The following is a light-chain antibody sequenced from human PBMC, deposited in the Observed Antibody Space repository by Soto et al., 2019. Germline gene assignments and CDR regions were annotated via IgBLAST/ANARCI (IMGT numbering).Light chain of an antibody. CDR2: EVT. J-gene: IGLJ2*01. CDR1: SSDVGGNKY. V-gene: IGLV2-14*01. CDR3: SSYTTSNSVV. Sequence: QSVLTQPASVSGSPGQSVTISCTGTSSDVGGNKYVSWYQQRPGKAPKVVIFEVTNRPSGVSNRFSGSKSGNTASLTISGLQAEDEADYYCSSYTTSNSVVFGGGTKLTVL.